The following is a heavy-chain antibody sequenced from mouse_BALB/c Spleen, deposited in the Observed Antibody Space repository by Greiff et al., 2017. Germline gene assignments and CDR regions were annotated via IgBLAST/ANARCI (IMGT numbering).Heavy chain of an antibody. J-gene: IGHJ3*01. Sequence: VQLQQSGPELVKPGASVKISCKASGYTFTSYDINWVKQRPGQGLEWIGWIYPGDGSTKYNEKFKGKATLTADKSSSTAYMQLSSLTSENSAVYFCARSNLGRATWFAYWGQGTLVTVSA. CDR1: GYTFTSYD. CDR3: ARSNLGRATWFAY. CDR2: IYPGDGST. D-gene: IGHD3-1*01. V-gene: IGHV1S56*01.